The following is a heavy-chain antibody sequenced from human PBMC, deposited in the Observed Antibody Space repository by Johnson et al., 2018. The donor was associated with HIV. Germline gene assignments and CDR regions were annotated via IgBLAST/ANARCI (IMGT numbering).Heavy chain of an antibody. J-gene: IGHJ3*02. CDR2: LYSDGST. Sequence: VQLVESGGGLVQPGGSLRLSCAASGFIVSSNYMSWVRQAPGKGLEWVSVLYSDGSTYYADSVKGRFSISRDNSKNTLYLQMNSLRAEDTAVYFCARERHYYGSVRPRERQGDAFDIWGQGTMVTVAS. D-gene: IGHD3-10*01. CDR1: GFIVSSNY. CDR3: ARERHYYGSVRPRERQGDAFDI. V-gene: IGHV3-66*01.